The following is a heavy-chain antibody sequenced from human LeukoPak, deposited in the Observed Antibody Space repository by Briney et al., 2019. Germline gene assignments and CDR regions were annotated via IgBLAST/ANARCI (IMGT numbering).Heavy chain of an antibody. CDR1: GYTFTSYG. J-gene: IGHJ4*02. CDR3: ARGLVSERNIAVAGPFDY. Sequence: ASVKVSCKASGYTFTSYGISWVRQAPGQGLEWMGWISAYNGNTNYAQKLQGRVTMTTDTSTSTAYMELRSLRSDDTAVYYCARGLVSERNIAVAGPFDYWGQGTLVTVSS. V-gene: IGHV1-18*01. CDR2: ISAYNGNT. D-gene: IGHD6-19*01.